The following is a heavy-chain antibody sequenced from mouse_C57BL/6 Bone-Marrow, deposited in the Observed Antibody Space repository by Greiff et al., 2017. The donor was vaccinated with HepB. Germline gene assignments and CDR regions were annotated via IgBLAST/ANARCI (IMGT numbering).Heavy chain of an antibody. J-gene: IGHJ1*03. CDR1: GFSFTSYG. CDR2: IWSGGST. Sequence: QVHVKQSGPGLVQPSQSLSITCTVSGFSFTSYGVHWVRQSPGKGLEWLGVIWSGGSTDYNAAFISRLSISKDNSKSQVFFKMNSLQADDTAIYYCARSYYSNYEYWYFDVWGTGTTVTVSS. D-gene: IGHD2-5*01. V-gene: IGHV2-2*01. CDR3: ARSYYSNYEYWYFDV.